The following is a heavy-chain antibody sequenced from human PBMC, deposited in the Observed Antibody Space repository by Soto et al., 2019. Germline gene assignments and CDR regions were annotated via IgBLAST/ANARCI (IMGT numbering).Heavy chain of an antibody. V-gene: IGHV1-69*13. J-gene: IGHJ4*02. D-gene: IGHD1-26*01. CDR3: VSRGWDRRSNLFDY. CDR1: GGTFSSYA. Sequence: SVKVSCKASGGTFSSYAISWVRQAPGQGLEWMGGIIPIFGTANYAQKFQGRVTITADESTSTAYMELSSLRSEDTAVYYCVSRGWDRRSNLFDYWGQGSLVTGSS. CDR2: IIPIFGTA.